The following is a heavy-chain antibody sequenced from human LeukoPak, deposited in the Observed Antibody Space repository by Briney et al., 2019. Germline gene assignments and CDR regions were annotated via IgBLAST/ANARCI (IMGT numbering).Heavy chain of an antibody. V-gene: IGHV3-23*01. CDR3: AKSGRQSVYDPKPYYYYGMDV. CDR1: GLTFSSYA. D-gene: IGHD5/OR15-5a*01. Sequence: GASLRLSCPASGLTFSSYAMSWVRQAPGKGLEWVSVISVSGSSTNYADSVKGRFTISRDNSKNTLYLQMNRLRAEDTAVYYCAKSGRQSVYDPKPYYYYGMDVWGQGTTVTVSP. CDR2: ISVSGSST. J-gene: IGHJ6*01.